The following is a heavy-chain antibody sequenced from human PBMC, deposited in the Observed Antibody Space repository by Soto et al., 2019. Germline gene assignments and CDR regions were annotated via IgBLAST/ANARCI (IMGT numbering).Heavy chain of an antibody. V-gene: IGHV1-69*12. CDR3: ARHALGYCSGGSCYPYYYYYGMDV. D-gene: IGHD2-15*01. J-gene: IGHJ6*02. Sequence: QVQLVQSGAEVKKPGSSVKVSCKASGGTFSSYAISWVRQAPGQGLEWMGGLIPIFGTANYAQKFQGRVTITADESTSTAYMELSSLRSEDTAVYYCARHALGYCSGGSCYPYYYYYGMDVWGQGTTVTVSS. CDR1: GGTFSSYA. CDR2: LIPIFGTA.